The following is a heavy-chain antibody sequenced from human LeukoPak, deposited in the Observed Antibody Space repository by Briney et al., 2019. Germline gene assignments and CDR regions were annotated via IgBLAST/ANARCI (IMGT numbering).Heavy chain of an antibody. CDR1: GFTFSRYC. D-gene: IGHD6-6*01. V-gene: IGHV3-7*01. J-gene: IGHJ4*02. Sequence: GGSLRLSCAASGFTFSRYCMRGVPRAPGKGLEGVANIKQDGSEKHYVDSVKGRFTISRDHAKNSLYLQKNSLRAEDTAVYYCERNGDEYSSAWGQGTLVTVSS. CDR2: IKQDGSEK. CDR3: ERNGDEYSSA.